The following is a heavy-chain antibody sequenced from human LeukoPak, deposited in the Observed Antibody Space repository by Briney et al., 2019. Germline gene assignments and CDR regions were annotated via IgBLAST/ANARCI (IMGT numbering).Heavy chain of an antibody. D-gene: IGHD1-26*01. CDR2: IRYDGRNK. V-gene: IGHV3-30*02. CDR3: AKQGDRSGTYYAPLNY. J-gene: IGHJ4*02. CDR1: GFTFSNSD. Sequence: GGSLRLSCEASGFTFSNSDMHWVRQAPGKGLEWVAFIRYDGRNKYYADSVKGRFTISRDNSKNTLYLQMNSLGADDTAIYYCAKQGDRSGTYYAPLNYWGQGTLVTVSS.